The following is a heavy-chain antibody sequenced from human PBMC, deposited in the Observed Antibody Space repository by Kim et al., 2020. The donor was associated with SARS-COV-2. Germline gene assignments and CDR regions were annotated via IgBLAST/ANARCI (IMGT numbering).Heavy chain of an antibody. CDR3: AKGGGGKNWFDP. Sequence: YYNPSLKSRVDISVDMSKSQFSLKLNSVTVADTAIYYCAKGGGGKNWFDPWGQGILVTVS. V-gene: IGHV4-31*02. J-gene: IGHJ5*02. D-gene: IGHD3-16*01.